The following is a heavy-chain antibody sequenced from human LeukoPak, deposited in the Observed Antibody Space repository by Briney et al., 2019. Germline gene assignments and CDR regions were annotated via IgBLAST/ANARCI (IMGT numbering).Heavy chain of an antibody. CDR1: GFTFIPYE. CDR2: ISGTGRTV. V-gene: IGHV3-48*03. CDR3: AELGITKIGGV. J-gene: IGHJ6*04. Sequence: GGSLRLSCAASGFTFIPYEMNWVRQAPGKGLEWVSYISGTGRTVYYADSVKGRFTISRDNAKRSLYLQMNSLRAEDTAVYYCAELGITKIGGVWGKGTTVTISS. D-gene: IGHD3-10*02.